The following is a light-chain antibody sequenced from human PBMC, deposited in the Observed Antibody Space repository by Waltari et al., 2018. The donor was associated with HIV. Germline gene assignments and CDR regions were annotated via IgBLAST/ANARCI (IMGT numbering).Light chain of an antibody. J-gene: IGKJ2*01. V-gene: IGKV3-20*01. CDR2: GPS. Sequence: ELVLTQYPRTLSLSPVDIATLSCSASQTVTSNYLAWYQMKPGQAPRLLIYGPSIRATGVPDKFSGSGSGTDFTLTIGRLQPEDFAVYYCHQYGTSPQTFGQGSKVEIK. CDR1: QTVTSNY. CDR3: HQYGTSPQT.